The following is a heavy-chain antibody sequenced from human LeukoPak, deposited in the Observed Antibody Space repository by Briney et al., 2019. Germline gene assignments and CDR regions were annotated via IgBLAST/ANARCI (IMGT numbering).Heavy chain of an antibody. CDR1: GFTFSRYW. CDR2: IKKDGSEK. V-gene: IGHV3-7*01. D-gene: IGHD1-26*01. CDR3: ASGTYYKTNYFDY. Sequence: GGSLRLSCAASGFTFSRYWMSWVRQAPGKGLEWVANIKKDGSEKYYVDSVKGRFTISRDNAKNSLNLQMNSLRAEDTAIYYCASGTYYKTNYFDYWGQGTLVTVSS. J-gene: IGHJ4*02.